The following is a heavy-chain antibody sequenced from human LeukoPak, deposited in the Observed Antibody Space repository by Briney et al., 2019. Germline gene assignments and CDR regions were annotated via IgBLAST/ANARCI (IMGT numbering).Heavy chain of an antibody. CDR2: IYHSGST. J-gene: IGHJ3*02. Sequence: SETLSLTCAVSGDSISSGGYSWSWIRQPPGKGLEWIGYIYHSGSTYYNPSLKSRVTISVDRSKNQFSLKLSSVTAADTAVYYCARGALYSSNAFDIWGQGTMVTVSS. CDR3: ARGALYSSNAFDI. V-gene: IGHV4-30-2*01. D-gene: IGHD5-18*01. CDR1: GDSISSGGYS.